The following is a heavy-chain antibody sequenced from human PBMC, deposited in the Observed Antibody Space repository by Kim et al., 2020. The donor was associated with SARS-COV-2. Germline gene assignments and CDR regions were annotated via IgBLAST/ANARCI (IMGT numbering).Heavy chain of an antibody. CDR1: GFTFSSYA. D-gene: IGHD3-10*01. V-gene: IGHV3-23*01. CDR2: ISGSGGST. Sequence: GGSLRLSCAASGFTFSSYAMSWVRQAPGKGLEWVSAISGSGGSTYYADSVKGRFTISRDNSKNTLYLQMNSLRAEDTAVYYCAKGFRGNYYYGMDVWGQGTTVTVSS. CDR3: AKGFRGNYYYGMDV. J-gene: IGHJ6*02.